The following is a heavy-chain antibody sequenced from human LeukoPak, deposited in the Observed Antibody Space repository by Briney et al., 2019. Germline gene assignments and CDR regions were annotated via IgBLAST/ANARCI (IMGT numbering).Heavy chain of an antibody. Sequence: PSETLSLTCTVSGGSISSGGYYWSWIRQHPGKGLEWIGYIYYSGSTYYNPSLKSRVTISVDTSKNQFSLKLSSVTAADTAVYYCARDRPDCISTSCYHNYYYCMDVWGQGTTVAVSS. CDR1: GGSISSGGYY. D-gene: IGHD2-2*01. J-gene: IGHJ6*02. CDR2: IYYSGST. V-gene: IGHV4-31*03. CDR3: ARDRPDCISTSCYHNYYYCMDV.